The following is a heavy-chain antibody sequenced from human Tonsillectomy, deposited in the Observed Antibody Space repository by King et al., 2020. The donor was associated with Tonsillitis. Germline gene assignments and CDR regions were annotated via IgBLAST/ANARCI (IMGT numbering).Heavy chain of an antibody. J-gene: IGHJ4*02. D-gene: IGHD2-15*01. CDR2: IKPDSGGT. CDR3: ARETGGWRAFDY. Sequence: VQLVESGAEVRKPGVSVKLSCKASGYSFTDYSMHWVRQAPGQGLEWMGWIKPDSGGTNYAHKFDGRVTMTRDTSISTAYMELTGLRSDDTAVYYCARETGGWRAFDYWGQGALVTVSS. V-gene: IGHV1-2*07. CDR1: GYSFTDYS.